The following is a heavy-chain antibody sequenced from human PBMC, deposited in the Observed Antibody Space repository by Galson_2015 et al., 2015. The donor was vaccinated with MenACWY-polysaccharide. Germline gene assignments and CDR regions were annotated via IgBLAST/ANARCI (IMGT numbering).Heavy chain of an antibody. CDR2: LTHSGDAS. Sequence: SLRLSCAASGFTFSNYAMTWVRQAPGQGLEWVSGLTHSGDASYYADSVEGRFTISRDNSKNTLFLEMNSLRAEDTAVYYCAKHLIRGLNYAMDVRGQGTTVTVSS. J-gene: IGHJ6*02. D-gene: IGHD3-10*01. CDR3: AKHLIRGLNYAMDV. V-gene: IGHV3-23*01. CDR1: GFTFSNYA.